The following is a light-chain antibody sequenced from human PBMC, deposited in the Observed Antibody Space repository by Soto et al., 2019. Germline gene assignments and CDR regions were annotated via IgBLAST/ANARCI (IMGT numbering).Light chain of an antibody. J-gene: IGLJ1*01. CDR3: CSYAGSTTQTYV. CDR2: EVS. V-gene: IGLV2-23*02. CDR1: HSDVGSYNL. Sequence: SALTQPAPVSASPGQSITISCTGTHSDVGSYNLVSWYQQHPGKAPKVIIYEVSERPSGVSDRFSGSKSGNTASLMISGLQAEDEADYYCCSYAGSTTQTYVFGSGTKVTVL.